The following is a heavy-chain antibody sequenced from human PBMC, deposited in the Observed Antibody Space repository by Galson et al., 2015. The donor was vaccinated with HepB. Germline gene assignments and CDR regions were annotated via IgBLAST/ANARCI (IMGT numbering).Heavy chain of an antibody. Sequence: SLRLSCAGSRFTFDDYAMHWVRQAPGKGLEWVSGISWNSGSIDYADSVKGRFTISRDHAKNSLYLQMNSLRAEDTALYYCAKDIEGRGSWYNGDAFDIWGQGTMVTVSS. J-gene: IGHJ3*02. D-gene: IGHD6-13*01. CDR1: RFTFDDYA. CDR3: AKDIEGRGSWYNGDAFDI. CDR2: ISWNSGSI. V-gene: IGHV3-9*01.